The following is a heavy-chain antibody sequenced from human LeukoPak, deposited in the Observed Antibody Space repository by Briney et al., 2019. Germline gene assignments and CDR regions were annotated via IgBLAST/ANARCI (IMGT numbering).Heavy chain of an antibody. D-gene: IGHD1-26*01. CDR2: ISGSGGST. V-gene: IGHV3-23*01. Sequence: GGSLRLSCAASGFTFSSYAMRWVRQAPGKGLEGVSAISGSGGSTYYADSVKGRFTISRDNSKNTLYLQMNSLRVEDTAVYYCAELLTSYYYYGMDVWGQGTTVTVSS. CDR3: AELLTSYYYYGMDV. J-gene: IGHJ6*02. CDR1: GFTFSSYA.